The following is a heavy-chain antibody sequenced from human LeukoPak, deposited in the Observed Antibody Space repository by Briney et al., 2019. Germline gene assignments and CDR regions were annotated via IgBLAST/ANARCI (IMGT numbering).Heavy chain of an antibody. CDR3: AKDPSGPYYSGSYYDYYYGMDV. CDR2: ISYDGSNK. D-gene: IGHD1-26*01. J-gene: IGHJ6*02. Sequence: GGSLRLSCAASGFTFSNYGMHWVRQAPGKGLEWVAVISYDGSNKYYADSVKGRFTISRDNSKNTLYLQMNSLRAEDTALYYCAKDPSGPYYSGSYYDYYYGMDVWGQGTTVTVSS. V-gene: IGHV3-30*18. CDR1: GFTFSNYG.